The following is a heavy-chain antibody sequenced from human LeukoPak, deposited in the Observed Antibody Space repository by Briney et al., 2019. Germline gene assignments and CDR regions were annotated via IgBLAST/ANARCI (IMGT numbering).Heavy chain of an antibody. CDR2: ISGSGIST. D-gene: IGHD3-3*01. Sequence: QPGGSLRLSCAASGFTFSSYAMSWVRQAPGKGLEWVSTISGSGISTYYADSVKGRFTISRDNSKNTLYLQMNSLRAEDTAVYYCAKKGGFGVVIDPYYYYGMDVWGQGTTVTVSS. CDR1: GFTFSSYA. V-gene: IGHV3-23*01. J-gene: IGHJ6*02. CDR3: AKKGGFGVVIDPYYYYGMDV.